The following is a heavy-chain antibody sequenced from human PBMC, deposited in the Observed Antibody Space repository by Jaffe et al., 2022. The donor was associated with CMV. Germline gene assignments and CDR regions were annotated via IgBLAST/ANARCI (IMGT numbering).Heavy chain of an antibody. CDR3: ARDSFNDYGDYVAGATTVPTVDY. CDR1: GFTVSSNY. J-gene: IGHJ4*02. D-gene: IGHD4-17*01. Sequence: EVQLVESGGGLVQPGGSLRLSCAASGFTVSSNYMSWVRQAPGKGLEWVSVIYSGGSTYYADSVKGRFTISRDNSKNTLYLQMNSLRAEDTAVYYCARDSFNDYGDYVAGATTVPTVDYWGQGTLVTVSS. V-gene: IGHV3-66*01. CDR2: IYSGGST.